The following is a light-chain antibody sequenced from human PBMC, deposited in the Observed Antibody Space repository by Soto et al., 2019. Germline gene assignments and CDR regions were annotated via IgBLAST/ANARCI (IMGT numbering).Light chain of an antibody. V-gene: IGKV3D-15*01. CDR1: QSVDRN. Sequence: EIVMTQSPGTLSVSTEEGATLSCRASQSVDRNLAWYQQKPGQAPRLLIYGASTRPTGIPDRFSGSGSGTECSLTISSLQSEDFAVYYCQQYDSWPLTFGGEPKVEIK. CDR2: GAS. CDR3: QQYDSWPLT. J-gene: IGKJ4*01.